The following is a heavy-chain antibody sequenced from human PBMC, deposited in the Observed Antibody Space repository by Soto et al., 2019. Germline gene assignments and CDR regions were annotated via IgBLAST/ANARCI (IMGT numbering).Heavy chain of an antibody. V-gene: IGHV4-31*03. CDR3: ARQFHYDSSGYYYAY. J-gene: IGHJ4*02. CDR2: IYHSGRT. CDR1: GVSISSGGYY. D-gene: IGHD3-22*01. Sequence: SETLSLTCTVSGVSISSGGYYWGWIRRHPGKGLEWIGNIYHSGRTYYNPSLKSRVIMSVDTSKNHFSLNLNSVTAADTAVYYCARQFHYDSSGYYYAYWGQGTLVTVSS.